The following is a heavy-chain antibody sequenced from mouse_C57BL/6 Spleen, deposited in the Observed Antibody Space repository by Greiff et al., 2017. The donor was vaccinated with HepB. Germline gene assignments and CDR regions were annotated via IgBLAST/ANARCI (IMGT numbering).Heavy chain of an antibody. CDR2: ISDGGSYT. CDR1: GFTFSSYA. D-gene: IGHD3-1*01. J-gene: IGHJ2*01. Sequence: EVMLVESGGGLVKPGGSLKLSCAASGFTFSSYAMSWVRQTPEKRLEWVATISDGGSYTYYPDNVKGRFTISRDNAKNNLYLQMSHLKSEDTAMYYCARDRDLYYFGYWGQGTTLTVSS. CDR3: ARDRDLYYFGY. V-gene: IGHV5-4*01.